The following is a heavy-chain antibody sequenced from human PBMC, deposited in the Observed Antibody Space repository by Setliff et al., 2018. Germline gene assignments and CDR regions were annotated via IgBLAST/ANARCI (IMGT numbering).Heavy chain of an antibody. CDR1: GYTFIDYG. CDR3: SRLVRFCTRTSCQRLSGDEY. Sequence: ASVKVSCKASGYTFIDYGVSWVRQAPGQGLEWVWWISPYTGKTYLAPKFQDRVTLTADTSTTTAYLQLTNLRSDDTAIYFCSRLVRFCTRTSCQRLSGDEYWGQGALVTVSS. D-gene: IGHD2-2*01. J-gene: IGHJ4*02. V-gene: IGHV1-18*01. CDR2: ISPYTGKT.